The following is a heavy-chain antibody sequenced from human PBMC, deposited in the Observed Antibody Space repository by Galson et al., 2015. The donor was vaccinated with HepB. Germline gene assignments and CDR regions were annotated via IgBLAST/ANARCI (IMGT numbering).Heavy chain of an antibody. Sequence: SLRLSCAASGFSFSTSWMSWVRQAPGKGVEWVATIKQDGSEKYYVDSMKGRFTISRDNAKNSLSLQMNSLRAEDTAVYYCARAPTHGSGSRWFDPWGQGTLVTVSS. V-gene: IGHV3-7*03. CDR3: ARAPTHGSGSRWFDP. D-gene: IGHD3-10*01. CDR2: IKQDGSEK. CDR1: GFSFSTSW. J-gene: IGHJ5*02.